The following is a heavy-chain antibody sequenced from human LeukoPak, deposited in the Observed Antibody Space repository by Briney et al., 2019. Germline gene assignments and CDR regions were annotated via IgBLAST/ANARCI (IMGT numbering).Heavy chain of an antibody. J-gene: IGHJ6*04. CDR3: ARNLVVPAATYYDYYYGMDV. V-gene: IGHV1-69*01. Sequence: SVKVSCKASGGTFISYAISWVRQAPGQGLEWMGGIIPIFCTANYAQKFQGRATITADESTSTAYMELSSLRSEDTAVYYCARNLVVPAATYYDYYYGMDVWGKGTTVTVSS. CDR2: IIPIFCTA. D-gene: IGHD2-2*01. CDR1: GGTFISYA.